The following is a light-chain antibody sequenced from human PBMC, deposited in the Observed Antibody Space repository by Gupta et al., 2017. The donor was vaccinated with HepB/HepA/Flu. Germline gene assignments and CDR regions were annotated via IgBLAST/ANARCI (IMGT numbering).Light chain of an antibody. J-gene: IGLJ2*01. CDR3: SAWDSSLSVV. V-gene: IGLV10-54*04. Sequence: QAGLTQPPSVSKGLRQTATLTCTGNSNNVGNQGAAWLQQHQGHPPKPLSYRNNNRPSGISESFSASRSGNTASLTITGLQPEDEADYYCSAWDSSLSVVFGGGTKLTVL. CDR2: RNN. CDR1: SNNVGNQG.